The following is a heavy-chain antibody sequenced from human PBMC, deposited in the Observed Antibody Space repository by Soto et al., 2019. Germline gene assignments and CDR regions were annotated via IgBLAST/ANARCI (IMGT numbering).Heavy chain of an antibody. CDR2: IKNDGTT. V-gene: IGHV3-74*01. CDR1: GFTVSNYW. Sequence: GSLRLSCAACGFTVSNYWMNWVRQAPGKGLVWVSHIKNDGTTSYADSVEGRFTVSRDDAKDSFYLQMNSLRADDTAVYYCAKDRGEEGLKFLEWFGGMDVWGHGTTVTVSS. CDR3: AKDRGEEGLKFLEWFGGMDV. D-gene: IGHD3-3*01. J-gene: IGHJ6*02.